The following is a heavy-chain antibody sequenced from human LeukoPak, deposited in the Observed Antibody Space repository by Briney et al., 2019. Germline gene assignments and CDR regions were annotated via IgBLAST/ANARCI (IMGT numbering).Heavy chain of an antibody. D-gene: IGHD2-21*01. Sequence: GGSLRLSCAASGFTFSSYGMHWVRQAPGKGLEWVAFIRYDGSNKYYADSVKGRFTISRDNSKNTLYLQMNSLRAEDTAVYYCAKDGGAYCGGDCPLLFEDYWGQGTLVTVSS. J-gene: IGHJ4*02. CDR2: IRYDGSNK. V-gene: IGHV3-30*02. CDR1: GFTFSSYG. CDR3: AKDGGAYCGGDCPLLFEDY.